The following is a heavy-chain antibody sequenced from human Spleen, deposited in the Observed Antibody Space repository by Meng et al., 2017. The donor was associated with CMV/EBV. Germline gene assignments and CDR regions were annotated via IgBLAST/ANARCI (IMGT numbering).Heavy chain of an antibody. CDR3: ARDPYGGYIDY. Sequence: GESLKISCAASGFTVSSNYMSWVRQAPGKGLEWVSVIYSGGSTYYADSVKGRFTISRDNSKNTLFLQMNSLRAEDTAVYYCARDPYGGYIDYWGQGTLVTVSS. J-gene: IGHJ4*02. CDR1: GFTVSSNY. D-gene: IGHD6-25*01. V-gene: IGHV3-53*05. CDR2: IYSGGST.